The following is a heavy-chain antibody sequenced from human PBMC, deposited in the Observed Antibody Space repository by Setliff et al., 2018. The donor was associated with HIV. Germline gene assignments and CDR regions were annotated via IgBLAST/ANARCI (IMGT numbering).Heavy chain of an antibody. CDR2: IYTSGRT. D-gene: IGHD3-22*01. Sequence: LSLTCTVSGGSISSGSHYWSWIRQPAGKGLEWIVLIYTSGRTNYNPYLKSQVTISVYRSKNQFSLNLSSVTAADTALYYCASLFHDTSAPWLYYFDYWGHGTLVTGSS. CDR3: ASLFHDTSAPWLYYFDY. J-gene: IGHJ4*01. V-gene: IGHV4-61*02. CDR1: GGSISSGSHY.